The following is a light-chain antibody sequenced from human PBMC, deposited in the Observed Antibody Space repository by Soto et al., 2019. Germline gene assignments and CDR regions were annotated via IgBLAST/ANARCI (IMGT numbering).Light chain of an antibody. CDR2: GAS. V-gene: IGKV3-15*01. CDR1: QSISDT. J-gene: IGKJ1*01. Sequence: ILMTQSPVTLSVSPGGRATLSCSASQSISDTLAWQQQKPGQAPRLLIHGASTRAPGFPGRFSGSGSGTDFTLTISSLQSEDFAVYYCQQYNNWPWTFGQGTKVDI. CDR3: QQYNNWPWT.